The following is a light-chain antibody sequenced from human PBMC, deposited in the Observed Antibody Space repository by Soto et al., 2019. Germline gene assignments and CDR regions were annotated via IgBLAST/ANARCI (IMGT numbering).Light chain of an antibody. CDR1: SSNIGAGYD. Sequence: QAVVTQPPSVSGAPGQRVTISCTGSSSNIGAGYDVHWYQQLPGTAPRLLVYENTNRPSGVPDRFSGSRSGTSASLAITGRQAVDEADYYCQSYDNSLGGWVFAGGTKVTVL. V-gene: IGLV1-40*01. CDR2: ENT. CDR3: QSYDNSLGGWV. J-gene: IGLJ2*01.